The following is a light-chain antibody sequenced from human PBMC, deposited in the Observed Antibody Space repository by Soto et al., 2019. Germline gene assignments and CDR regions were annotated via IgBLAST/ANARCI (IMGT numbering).Light chain of an antibody. CDR3: QQSGDSHT. Sequence: EIVLTQSPGTLSLSPGDRAALSCRASQSVSNSYIAWYQQKPGQAPRLLIYGAFTRARGIPDRFSGSGSGTDFTLTIRKLEPEDFAVYYCQQSGDSHTFGQATNLEI. CDR2: GAF. V-gene: IGKV3-20*01. CDR1: QSVSNSY. J-gene: IGKJ2*01.